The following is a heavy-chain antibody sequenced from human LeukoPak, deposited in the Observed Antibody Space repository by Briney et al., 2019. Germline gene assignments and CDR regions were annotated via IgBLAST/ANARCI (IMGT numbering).Heavy chain of an antibody. CDR2: ISSSSSTI. V-gene: IGHV3-48*04. CDR1: GFTFSSYS. J-gene: IGHJ6*03. CDR3: ARDGEARQLRDYYYYYMDV. Sequence: GGSLRLSCAASGFTFSSYSMNWVRQAPGKGLEWVSYISSSSSTIYYAESVKGRFTISRDNAKNSLYLQMNSLRAEDTAVYYCARDGEARQLRDYYYYYMDVWGKGTTVTVS. D-gene: IGHD2-2*01.